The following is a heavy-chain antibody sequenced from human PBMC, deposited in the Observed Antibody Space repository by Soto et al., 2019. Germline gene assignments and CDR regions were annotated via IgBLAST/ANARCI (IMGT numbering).Heavy chain of an antibody. CDR1: GGSFSGFY. CDR2: INHSGST. V-gene: IGHV4-34*01. CDR3: VSRLGSCTAGSCNWYFDL. D-gene: IGHD2-15*01. J-gene: IGHJ2*01. Sequence: QVQLQQWGAGLLKPSETLSLTCAVYGGSFSGFYWSWIRQPPGKGLEWIGEINHSGSTNYNPSLKSRVTISADTSKNQFSLQLSSVTAADTAVYYCVSRLGSCTAGSCNWYFDLWGRGTLVTVSS.